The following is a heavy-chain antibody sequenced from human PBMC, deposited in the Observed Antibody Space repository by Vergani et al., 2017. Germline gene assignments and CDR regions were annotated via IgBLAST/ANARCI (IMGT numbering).Heavy chain of an antibody. J-gene: IGHJ2*01. Sequence: QVQLQESGPGLVKPSQTLSLTCTVSGGSISSGDYYWSWIRQPPGKGLEWIGYIYYSGSTYYNPSLKSRVTISVDTSKNQFSLKLSSVTAADTAVYYCARGKXVVQLWYPSWYFDLWGRGTLFTVSS. CDR2: IYYSGST. CDR1: GGSISSGDYY. D-gene: IGHD5-18*01. CDR3: ARGKXVVQLWYPSWYFDL. V-gene: IGHV4-30-4*08.